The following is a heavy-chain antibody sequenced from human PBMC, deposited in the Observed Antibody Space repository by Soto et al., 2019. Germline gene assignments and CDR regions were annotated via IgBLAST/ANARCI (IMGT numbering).Heavy chain of an antibody. CDR1: GYTFTSKP. J-gene: IGHJ4*02. CDR2: INVGNGNT. V-gene: IGHV1-3*01. D-gene: IGHD6-19*01. Sequence: ASVKVSCKASGYTFTSKPMHWVRQAPGQRLEWMGRINVGNGNTKYPQKFQGRVTITRDTSANTAYMELSSLRSEDTAVYFCATDGKVAVAGYWGQGTQVTVSS. CDR3: ATDGKVAVAGY.